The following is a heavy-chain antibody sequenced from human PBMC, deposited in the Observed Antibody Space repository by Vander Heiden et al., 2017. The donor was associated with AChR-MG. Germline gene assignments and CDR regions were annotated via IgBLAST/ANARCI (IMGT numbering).Heavy chain of an antibody. D-gene: IGHD3-16*01. CDR2: VRTKADGGTR. J-gene: IGHJ4*02. CDR3: AVESYYEIRD. Sequence: EVQLVESGGDLVEPGGSLRLPCAVSGLPFRNAWMGWVRQAPGKGLEWIGRVRTKADGGTREYAAPVKGRFTVSRDDSENMLYLQMNSLKTEDTGVYYCAVESYYEIRDWGQGTLVTVSS. CDR1: GLPFRNAW. V-gene: IGHV3-15*01.